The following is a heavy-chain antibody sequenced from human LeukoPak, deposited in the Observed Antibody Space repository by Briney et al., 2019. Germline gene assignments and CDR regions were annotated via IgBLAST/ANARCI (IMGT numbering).Heavy chain of an antibody. CDR1: GFTFGDYA. J-gene: IGHJ6*03. CDR3: ARDPYSGNYGNYYYYYMDV. Sequence: GGSLRLSCAASGFTFGDYAMTWVRQAPGKGLEWVSSISTSSSYIYHADSVKGRFTTSRDNAKKSLYMQMNSLRAEDTAVYYCARDPYSGNYGNYYYYYMDVWGKGTTVTISS. D-gene: IGHD1-26*01. CDR2: ISTSSSYI. V-gene: IGHV3-21*01.